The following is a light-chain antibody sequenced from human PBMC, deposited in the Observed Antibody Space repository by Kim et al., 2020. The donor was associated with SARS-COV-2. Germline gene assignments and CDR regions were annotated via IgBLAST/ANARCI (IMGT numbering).Light chain of an antibody. CDR2: GAS. V-gene: IGKV3-15*01. CDR1: QSVSSN. CDR3: QQYNNWPHT. J-gene: IGKJ2*01. Sequence: EIVMTQSPATLSVSPGERATLSCRASQSVSSNLAWYQQKPGQAPRLLIYGASTRATGIPARFSGSESGTEFTLTISSLQSEDFAVYYCQQYNNWPHTFGQGTKLEI.